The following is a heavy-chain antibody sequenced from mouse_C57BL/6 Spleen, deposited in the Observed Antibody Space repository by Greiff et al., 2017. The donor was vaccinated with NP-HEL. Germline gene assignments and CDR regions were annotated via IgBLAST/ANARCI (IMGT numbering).Heavy chain of an antibody. CDR1: GFTFSDYY. CDR3: AREDGNYGFYAMDY. J-gene: IGHJ4*01. Sequence: EVQRVESEGGLVQPGSSMKLSCTASGFTFSDYYMAWVRQVPEKGLEWVANINYDGSSTYYLDSLKSRFIISRDNAKNILYLQMSSLKSEDTATYYCAREDGNYGFYAMDYWGQGTSVTVSS. D-gene: IGHD2-1*01. V-gene: IGHV5-16*01. CDR2: INYDGSST.